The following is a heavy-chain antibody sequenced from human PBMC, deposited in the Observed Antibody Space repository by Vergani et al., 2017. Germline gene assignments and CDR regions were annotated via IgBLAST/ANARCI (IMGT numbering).Heavy chain of an antibody. D-gene: IGHD3-22*01. Sequence: QVQLVESGGGLVKPGGSLRLSCAAPGFTFSDYYMSWIRQAPGKGLEWVSYISSSGSTIYYADSVKGRFTISRDNAKNSLYLQMNSLRAEDTAVYYCASSRHQWLYDAFDIWGQGTMVTVSS. CDR1: GFTFSDYY. CDR3: ASSRHQWLYDAFDI. V-gene: IGHV3-11*01. J-gene: IGHJ3*02. CDR2: ISSSGSTI.